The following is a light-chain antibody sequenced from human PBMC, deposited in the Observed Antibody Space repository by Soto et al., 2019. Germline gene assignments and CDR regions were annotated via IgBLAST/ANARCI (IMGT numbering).Light chain of an antibody. CDR1: QSVSGN. CDR2: GAS. V-gene: IGKV3-15*01. CDR3: QQYNKWPPIT. Sequence: IVMTKSPATLSVSPGERATLSCRASQSVSGNLAWYQQKPGQAPRLLIYGASTRATGIPARFSGSGSGTEFTLTISSLQSEDFAVYYCQQYNKWPPITFGQGTRLEIK. J-gene: IGKJ5*01.